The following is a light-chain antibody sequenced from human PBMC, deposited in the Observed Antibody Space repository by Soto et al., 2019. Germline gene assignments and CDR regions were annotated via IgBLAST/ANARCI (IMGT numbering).Light chain of an antibody. J-gene: IGLJ3*02. CDR1: RSNIGANYD. V-gene: IGLV1-40*01. Sequence: QSVLTQPPSVSGAPGQSVTISCTGSRSNIGANYDVNWYQQFPGRAPKLLIYVTSSRPSGVPDRFTGSKSGTSASLAITGLQAEDEADYYCQSYDASLSGAVFGGGTKLTVL. CDR3: QSYDASLSGAV. CDR2: VTS.